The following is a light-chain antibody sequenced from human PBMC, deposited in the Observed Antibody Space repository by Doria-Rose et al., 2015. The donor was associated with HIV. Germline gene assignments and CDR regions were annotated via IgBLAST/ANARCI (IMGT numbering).Light chain of an antibody. J-gene: IGKJ2*01. CDR2: DAS. V-gene: IGKV1-33*01. CDR3: QQYDDLPYT. CDR1: QDISNY. Sequence: TPSPSSLSASVGDRLTITCQASQDISNYLNWYQQKPGKAPKLLIYDASNLERGVPSRFSGSGSGTDFTFTISSLQPEDIATYYCQQYDDLPYTFGQGTNLKIK.